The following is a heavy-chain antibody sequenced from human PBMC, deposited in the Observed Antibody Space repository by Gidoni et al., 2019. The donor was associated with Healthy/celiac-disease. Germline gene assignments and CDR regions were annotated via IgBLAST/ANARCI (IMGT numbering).Heavy chain of an antibody. J-gene: IGHJ3*02. CDR3: SRGVYITMIVAPSDAFDI. CDR2: ISGSGGST. Sequence: EVQLLESGGGLVQPGGSLRLSCAASGFTFSSYAMSWVRQAPGKGLEWVSAISGSGGSTYYADSVKGRFTISRDNSKNTLYLQMNSLRAEDTAVYYCSRGVYITMIVAPSDAFDIWGQGTMVTVSS. D-gene: IGHD3-22*01. V-gene: IGHV3-23*01. CDR1: GFTFSSYA.